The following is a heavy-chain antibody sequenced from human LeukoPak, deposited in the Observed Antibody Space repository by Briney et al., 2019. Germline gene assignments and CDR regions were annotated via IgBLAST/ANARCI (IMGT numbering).Heavy chain of an antibody. V-gene: IGHV4-31*03. Sequence: PQTLSLTSTLSGGSLSSGCAYWSWIRHYPGKGLEWIGYTYYSGNTYYNPSLKSRLTISIERSANQFSLRLSSVTAADTAVYYCARRPSAHTTFDSWGKGTLVTVSS. CDR1: GGSLSSGCAY. D-gene: IGHD1-1*01. J-gene: IGHJ4*02. CDR2: TYYSGNT. CDR3: ARRPSAHTTFDS.